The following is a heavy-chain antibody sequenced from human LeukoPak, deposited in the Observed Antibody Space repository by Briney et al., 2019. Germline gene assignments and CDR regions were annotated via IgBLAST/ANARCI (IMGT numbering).Heavy chain of an antibody. D-gene: IGHD3-3*01. CDR1: GFTFSSYA. CDR3: AREQWYYDFWSGYPDYYYYYMDV. J-gene: IGHJ6*03. CDR2: ISGSGGST. Sequence: GGSLRLSCAASGFTFSSYAMSWVRQAPGKGLEWVSAISGSGGSTYYADSVKGRFTISRDNSKNSLYLQMNSLRAEDTAVYYCAREQWYYDFWSGYPDYYYYYMDVWGKGTTVTVSS. V-gene: IGHV3-23*01.